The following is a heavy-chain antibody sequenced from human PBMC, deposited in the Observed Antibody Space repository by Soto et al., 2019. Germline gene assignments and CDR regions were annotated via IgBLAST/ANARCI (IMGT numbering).Heavy chain of an antibody. CDR1: GFTVSSDY. J-gene: IGHJ6*02. CDR2: MYSGYNT. CDR3: ARDRRGRRQLSQSCYYYYYCLDV. V-gene: IGHV3-53*01. D-gene: IGHD3-16*02. Sequence: GGSLRLSCAASGFTVSSDYMSWVRQAPGKGLEWVSIMYSGYNTYYAASVKGRFTISRDNSKNTLYLEMSSLRVEDTAVYYCARDRRGRRQLSQSCYYYYYCLDVWGQGTTVTVSS.